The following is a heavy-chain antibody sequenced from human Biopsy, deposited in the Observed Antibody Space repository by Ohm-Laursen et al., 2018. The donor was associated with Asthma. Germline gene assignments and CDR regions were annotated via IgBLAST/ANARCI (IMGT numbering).Heavy chain of an antibody. CDR1: YGSITSGGYY. CDR3: ARGPELDV. Sequence: GTLSLTCTVSYGSITSGGYYWTWIRQSPEKGLEWIGETNERGVTNNNPSLKSRVIISIDTYWNRVSLKLTSVTAADTAVYYCARGPELDVWGQGTTVTVSS. CDR2: TNERGVT. V-gene: IGHV4-39*07. J-gene: IGHJ6*02.